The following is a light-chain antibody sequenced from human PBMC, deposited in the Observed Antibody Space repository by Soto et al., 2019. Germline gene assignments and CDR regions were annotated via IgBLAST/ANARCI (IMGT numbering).Light chain of an antibody. CDR3: DTWDSNTQV. Sequence: QSVLTQSSSASASLGSSVKLTCTLSSGHSSYIIEWHQQQPGKAPRYLMKLEGSGNYNKVSGVPDRFSGSSSGADRYLTISNLQSEDEADYYCDTWDSNTQVFGGGTKLTVL. J-gene: IGLJ2*01. CDR2: LEGSGNY. V-gene: IGLV4-60*03. CDR1: SGHSSYI.